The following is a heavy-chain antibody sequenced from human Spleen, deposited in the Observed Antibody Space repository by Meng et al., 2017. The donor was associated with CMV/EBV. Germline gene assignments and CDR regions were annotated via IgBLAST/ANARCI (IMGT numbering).Heavy chain of an antibody. V-gene: IGHV1-2*02. CDR2: MNTNSGGT. CDR3: ARKAGANGRGFDY. Sequence: RTSGYTFTGYFMHWVRQAPGQGLEWMGLMNTNSGGTHYTQKFQGRVTMTRDTSINTVFLELTSLTSGDTAVYYCARKAGANGRGFDYWGQGTLVTVSS. D-gene: IGHD1-26*01. CDR1: GYTFTGYF. J-gene: IGHJ4*02.